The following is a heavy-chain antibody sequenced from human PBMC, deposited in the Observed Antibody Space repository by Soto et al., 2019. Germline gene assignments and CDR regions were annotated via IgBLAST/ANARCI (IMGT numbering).Heavy chain of an antibody. Sequence: PGGSLRLSCAASGFTFSRFSMHWVRQAPGKGLEWVAFISYDGISKYYADSVKGRFAISRDNSKNTLYLQMYSLRPEDTAVYYSVREGTMARQGFDRWGQGSLVTVSS. J-gene: IGHJ5*02. CDR1: GFTFSRFS. CDR2: ISYDGISK. D-gene: IGHD3-3*01. CDR3: VREGTMARQGFDR. V-gene: IGHV3-30*09.